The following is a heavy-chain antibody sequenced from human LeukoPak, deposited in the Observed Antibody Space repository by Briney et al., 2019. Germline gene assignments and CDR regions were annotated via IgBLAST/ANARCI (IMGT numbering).Heavy chain of an antibody. V-gene: IGHV4-34*01. CDR2: INHSGST. J-gene: IGHJ4*02. Sequence: SETLSLTCAVYGGSFSGYYWSWIRQPPGKGLEWIGEINHSGSTNYNPSLKSRVTISGDTSKNQFSLKVSSVTAADTAVYYCARGLGEGYPDHWGQGTVVTVSP. D-gene: IGHD5-12*01. CDR1: GGSFSGYY. CDR3: ARGLGEGYPDH.